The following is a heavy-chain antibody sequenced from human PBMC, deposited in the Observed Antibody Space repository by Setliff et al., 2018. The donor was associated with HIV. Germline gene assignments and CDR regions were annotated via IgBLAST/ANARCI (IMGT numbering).Heavy chain of an antibody. CDR1: GGSFSGYY. D-gene: IGHD3-10*01. Sequence: SETLSLTCAVYGGSFSGYYWSWIRQPPGKGLEWIGEINHSGSTNYNPSLKSRVTISVDTSKNQFSLKLSSVTAADTAVYYCARGLSFYGPGGFDYWGQGTLVTVSS. J-gene: IGHJ4*02. CDR2: INHSGST. V-gene: IGHV4-34*01. CDR3: ARGLSFYGPGGFDY.